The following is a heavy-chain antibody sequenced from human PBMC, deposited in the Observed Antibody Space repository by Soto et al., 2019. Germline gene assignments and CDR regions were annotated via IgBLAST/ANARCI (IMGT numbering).Heavy chain of an antibody. CDR1: GRNFSSYA. CDR2: IIPIFGTA. Sequence: SVKVSCKASGRNFSSYAISWVRQAPGQGLEWVGGIIPIFGTANYAQKFQGRVMITADESTSTAYMELSRLRSEDTAVYYCARDGASGSSSSWSTLYYYGMDVWGQGTTVTVSS. D-gene: IGHD6-13*01. J-gene: IGHJ6*02. CDR3: ARDGASGSSSSWSTLYYYGMDV. V-gene: IGHV1-69*13.